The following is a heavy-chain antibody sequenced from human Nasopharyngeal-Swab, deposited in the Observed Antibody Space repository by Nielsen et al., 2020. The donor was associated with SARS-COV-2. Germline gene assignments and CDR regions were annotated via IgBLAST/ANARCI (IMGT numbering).Heavy chain of an antibody. V-gene: IGHV3-21*01. J-gene: IGHJ3*02. D-gene: IGHD2-2*02. CDR3: ARENQVLYLWDAFDI. Sequence: LSLTCAASGFTFSSYSLNWVRQAPGKGLEWVSSISSSSSYIYYADSVKGRFTISRDNAKNSLYLQMNSLRAEDTAVYYCARENQVLYLWDAFDIWGQGTMVTVSS. CDR1: GFTFSSYS. CDR2: ISSSSSYI.